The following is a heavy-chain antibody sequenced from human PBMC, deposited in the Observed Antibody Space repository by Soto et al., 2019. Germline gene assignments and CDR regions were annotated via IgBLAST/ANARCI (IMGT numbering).Heavy chain of an antibody. J-gene: IGHJ4*02. CDR1: GDSVSGNSAA. CDR2: TYYRSKWYN. D-gene: IGHD3-16*01. CDR3: GREFPYYESSDSYFYY. Sequence: PSQTLSLTCAISGDSVSGNSAAWNWIRQSPSRGLEWLGRTYYRSKWYNDYAVSVKSRITVTPDTSKNQFSLHLNSVTPEDTAVYYLGREFPYYESSDSYFYYWGQGALVTVSS. V-gene: IGHV6-1*01.